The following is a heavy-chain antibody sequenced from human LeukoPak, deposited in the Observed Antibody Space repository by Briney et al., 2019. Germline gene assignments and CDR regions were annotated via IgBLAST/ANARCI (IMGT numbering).Heavy chain of an antibody. CDR1: GGSFSSGDNY. D-gene: IGHD2-15*01. J-gene: IGHJ4*02. CDR2: IHYSGST. CDR3: ARGELLYDN. V-gene: IGHV4-30-4*01. Sequence: SETLSLPCTVSGGSFSSGDNYCSWIRQPPGKGLEWIGYIHYSGSTFYNPSLKSRVTMSVDTSKNQFSLKLNSVTAADTAVYYCARGELLYDNWGQGTLVTVSS.